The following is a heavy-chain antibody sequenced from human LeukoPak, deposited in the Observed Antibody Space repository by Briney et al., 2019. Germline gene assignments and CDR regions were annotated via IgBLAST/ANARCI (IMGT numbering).Heavy chain of an antibody. J-gene: IGHJ5*02. CDR3: ARGGSGYYL. D-gene: IGHD3-22*01. CDR1: GYSISSGYY. V-gene: IGHV4-38-2*02. CDR2: IYHSGST. Sequence: SETLSLTCTVSGYSISSGYYWGWIRQPPGKGLEWIGSIYHSGSTYYNPSLKSRVTISVDTSKNQFSLKLSSVTAADTAVYYCARGGSGYYLWGQGTLVTVSS.